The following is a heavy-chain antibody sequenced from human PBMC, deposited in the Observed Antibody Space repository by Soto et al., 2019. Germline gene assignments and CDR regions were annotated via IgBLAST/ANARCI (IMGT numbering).Heavy chain of an antibody. CDR1: GFTFSSYS. J-gene: IGHJ4*02. Sequence: PGGSLRLSCAASGFTFSSYSMNWVRQAPGKGLEWVSYIRDSDNTVNYADSVKGRFAISIDTAKDSLYLQMNSLRDEDTAVYYCERDPLGGFTCGGRGPRVTVPS. CDR2: IRDSDNTV. CDR3: ERDPLGGFTC. D-gene: IGHD3-16*01. V-gene: IGHV3-48*02.